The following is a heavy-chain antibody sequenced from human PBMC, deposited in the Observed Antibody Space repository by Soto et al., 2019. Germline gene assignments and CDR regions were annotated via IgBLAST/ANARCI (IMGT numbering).Heavy chain of an antibody. CDR2: IYHSGST. V-gene: IGHV4-30-2*01. CDR3: ARGSTTVVTPNWFDP. J-gene: IGHJ5*02. CDR1: GGSISSGGYS. D-gene: IGHD4-17*01. Sequence: SETLSLTCAVSGGSISSGGYSWSWIRQPPGKGLEWIGYIYHSGSTYYNQSLKSRVTISVDMSKNQFSLKLSSVTAADMSLYYCARGSTTVVTPNWFDPWGQGTLVTVSS.